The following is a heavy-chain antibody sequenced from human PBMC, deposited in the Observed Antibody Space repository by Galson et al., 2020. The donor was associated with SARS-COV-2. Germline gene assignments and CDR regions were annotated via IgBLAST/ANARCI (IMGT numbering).Heavy chain of an antibody. CDR2: ISSSGSTI. D-gene: IGHD4-17*01. J-gene: IGHJ6*02. CDR1: GFTFSSYD. Sequence: GGTLRLSCAASGFTFSSYDMNWVRQAPGKGLEWVSYISSSGSTIYYADPVKGRFTTSRDNAKNSLSLQMTSLGAEDTAVYYCARDFYYGDYLYYYYYGMDVWGQGTTVTVSS. CDR3: ARDFYYGDYLYYYYYGMDV. V-gene: IGHV3-48*03.